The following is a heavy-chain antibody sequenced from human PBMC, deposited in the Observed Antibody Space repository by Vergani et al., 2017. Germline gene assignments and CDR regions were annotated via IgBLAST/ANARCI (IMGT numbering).Heavy chain of an antibody. J-gene: IGHJ4*02. D-gene: IGHD4-17*01. CDR1: GYTFTSYY. CDR3: AREATVTTPFDY. V-gene: IGHV1-46*01. Sequence: QVQLVQSGAEVKKPGASVKVSCKASGYTFTSYYMHWVRQAPGQGLEWMGIINPSGGSTSYAQKFQGRVTMTRDTSTSTVYMELGSLRSEDTAVYYCAREATVTTPFDYWGQGTLVTVSS. CDR2: INPSGGST.